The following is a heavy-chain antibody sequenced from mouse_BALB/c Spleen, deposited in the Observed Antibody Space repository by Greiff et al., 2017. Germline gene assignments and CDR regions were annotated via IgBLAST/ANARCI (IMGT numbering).Heavy chain of an antibody. J-gene: IGHJ4*01. Sequence: EVQLVESGGGLVQPGGSLKLSCAASGFTFSSYTMSWVRQTPEKRLEWVAYISNGGGSTYYPDTVKGRFTISRDNAKNTLYLQMSSLRSEDTAMYYCARLWLTTATREYYAMDYWGQGTSVTVSS. CDR2: ISNGGGST. V-gene: IGHV5-12-2*01. D-gene: IGHD1-2*01. CDR1: GFTFSSYT. CDR3: ARLWLTTATREYYAMDY.